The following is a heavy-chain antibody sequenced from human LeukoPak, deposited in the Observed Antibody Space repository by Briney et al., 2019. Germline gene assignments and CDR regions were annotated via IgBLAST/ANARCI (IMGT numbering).Heavy chain of an antibody. Sequence: GGSLRLSCAASGFTFTNYAMSWVCQAPGKGLEWASAIVGSGGATFYADSVKGRFTISRDNSKNTVFLQMNSLRAEDTAVYYCAKARLSTGWAYNDYWGPGTLVTVSS. CDR2: IVGSGGAT. V-gene: IGHV3-23*01. D-gene: IGHD6-19*01. J-gene: IGHJ4*02. CDR1: GFTFTNYA. CDR3: AKARLSTGWAYNDY.